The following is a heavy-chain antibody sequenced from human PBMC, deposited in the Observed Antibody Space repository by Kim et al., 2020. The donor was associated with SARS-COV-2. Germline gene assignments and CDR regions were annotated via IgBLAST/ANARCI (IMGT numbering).Heavy chain of an antibody. CDR2: IRQDGSDK. CDR3: ARDTHYAFDI. J-gene: IGHJ3*02. Sequence: GGSLRLSCAASGFSFRDSWMSWVRQVPGKGLEWVANIRQDGSDKYYVDSVKGRFTISRDNAKNSLYLQMTSLRAEDTAVYYCARDTHYAFDIGGQGTMVTVSS. V-gene: IGHV3-7*01. CDR1: GFSFRDSW.